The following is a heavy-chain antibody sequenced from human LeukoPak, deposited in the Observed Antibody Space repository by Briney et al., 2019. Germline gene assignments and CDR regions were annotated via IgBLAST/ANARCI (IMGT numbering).Heavy chain of an antibody. Sequence: SETLSLTCAVYGGSFSGYYWSWIRQPPGKGLEWIGEINHSGSTNYNPSLKSRVTISVDTSKNQFSLKLSSVTAADTAVYYCARDGGNYWGQGTLVTVSS. D-gene: IGHD3-16*01. J-gene: IGHJ4*02. CDR3: ARDGGNY. CDR2: INHSGST. V-gene: IGHV4-34*01. CDR1: GGSFSGYY.